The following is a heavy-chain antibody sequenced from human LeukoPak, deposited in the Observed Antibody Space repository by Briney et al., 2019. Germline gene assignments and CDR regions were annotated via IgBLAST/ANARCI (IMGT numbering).Heavy chain of an antibody. CDR1: GFTFSTYG. D-gene: IGHD3-16*01. V-gene: IGHV3-33*01. Sequence: PGRSLRPSCAASGFTFSTYGMHWVRQAPGKGLEWVAVIWFDGSNKYYSDSVRGRFTISRDNSRNTLYLQMGSLRADDTAVYYCARAVGPFDFWGQGTLVTVSS. J-gene: IGHJ4*02. CDR2: IWFDGSNK. CDR3: ARAVGPFDF.